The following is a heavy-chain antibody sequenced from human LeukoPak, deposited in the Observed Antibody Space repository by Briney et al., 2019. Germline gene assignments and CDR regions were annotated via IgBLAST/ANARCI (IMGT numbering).Heavy chain of an antibody. CDR3: ARDPLRYLRVGHYDY. J-gene: IGHJ4*02. CDR1: GFTFSNSA. Sequence: TGGSLRLSCAAPGFTFSNSAMNWVRQVPGKGLEWVSSIDSHIYYAASVRGRFTISRDNARNSVYLQMNSLRVEDTAVYYCARDPLRYLRVGHYDYWGQGTLVAVSS. D-gene: IGHD3-9*01. V-gene: IGHV3-21*01. CDR2: IDSHI.